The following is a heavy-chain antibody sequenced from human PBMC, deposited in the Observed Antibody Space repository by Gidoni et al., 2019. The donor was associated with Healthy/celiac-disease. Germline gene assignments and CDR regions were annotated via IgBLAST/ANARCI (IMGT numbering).Heavy chain of an antibody. Sequence: QLQLQESGPGLVKPSETLSLTCTVSGGSISSSSYYWGWIRQPPGKGLEWIGSIYYSGSTYYNPSLKSRVTISVDTSKNQFSLKLSSVTAADTAVYYCARTPAGKPLDYWGQGTLVTVSS. CDR2: IYYSGST. D-gene: IGHD1-26*01. CDR3: ARTPAGKPLDY. CDR1: GGSISSSSYY. J-gene: IGHJ4*02. V-gene: IGHV4-39*01.